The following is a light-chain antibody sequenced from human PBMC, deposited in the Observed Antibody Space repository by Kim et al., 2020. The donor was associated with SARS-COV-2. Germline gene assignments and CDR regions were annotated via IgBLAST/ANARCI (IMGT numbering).Light chain of an antibody. V-gene: IGLV10-54*04. CDR2: RDD. J-gene: IGLJ2*01. Sequence: QAGLTQPPSVSRALRQTVTLTCTGSNCNVGDLGAAWLQQHQDRPPKLLSYRDDNRASGISERFFASRSGNTASLTITGLQPEDEADYYCSAWDSSRTAWVFGGGTQLTVL. CDR3: SAWDSSRTAWV. CDR1: NCNVGDLG.